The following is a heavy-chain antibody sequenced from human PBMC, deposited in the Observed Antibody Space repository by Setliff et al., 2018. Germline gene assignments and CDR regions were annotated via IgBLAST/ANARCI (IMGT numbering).Heavy chain of an antibody. CDR1: GFSFSGSA. V-gene: IGHV3-73*01. Sequence: GESLQISCAASGFSFSGSAVYWVRQASVKGLEWIGRIRGRTDNYATAYAASVRGRFTISRDDSKNTAYLQMSSLKTEDTAVYYCTFARDGYDVFDIWGQGTMVTVSS. CDR2: IRGRTDNYAT. J-gene: IGHJ3*02. D-gene: IGHD5-18*01. CDR3: TFARDGYDVFDI.